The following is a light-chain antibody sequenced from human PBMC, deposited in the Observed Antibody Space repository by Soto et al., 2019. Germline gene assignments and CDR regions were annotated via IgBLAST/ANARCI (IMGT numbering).Light chain of an antibody. CDR1: QSIDSW. J-gene: IGKJ1*01. CDR2: KAS. CDR3: QQYNSRRT. Sequence: DIQMTQSPSTLSASVVDRVTITCRASQSIDSWLAWHQQKPGKAPKLLISKASSLESGVPSRFSGSGSGTEFTLTISSLQPDDFATYYCQQYNSRRTFGQGTKVDIK. V-gene: IGKV1-5*03.